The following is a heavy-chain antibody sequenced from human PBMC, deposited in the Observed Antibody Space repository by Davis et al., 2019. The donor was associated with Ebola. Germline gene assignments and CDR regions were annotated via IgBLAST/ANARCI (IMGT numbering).Heavy chain of an antibody. D-gene: IGHD1-26*01. CDR3: ARLGATSGVYFDY. Sequence: SETLSLTCTVSGGSISSYYWSWIRQPPGKGLEWIGYIYYSGTTNYNPSLKSRVTISVDTSKSHFSLNLTSVTAADTAVYYCARLGATSGVYFDYWGPGILVTVSS. CDR2: IYYSGTT. J-gene: IGHJ4*02. CDR1: GGSISSYY. V-gene: IGHV4-59*01.